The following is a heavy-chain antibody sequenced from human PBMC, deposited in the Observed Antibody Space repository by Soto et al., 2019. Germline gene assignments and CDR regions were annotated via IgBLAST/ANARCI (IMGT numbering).Heavy chain of an antibody. CDR2: INPNSGGT. J-gene: IGHJ5*02. Sequence: ASVKVSCKASGYTFTGYYMHWVRQAPGQGLEWMGWINPNSGGTNYAQKFQGWVTMTRDTSISTAYMELSSLRSDDTAVYYCARVESSSTSRGWLDPWGQGTLVTVYS. CDR1: GYTFTGYY. V-gene: IGHV1-2*04. CDR3: ARVESSSTSRGWLDP. D-gene: IGHD2-2*01.